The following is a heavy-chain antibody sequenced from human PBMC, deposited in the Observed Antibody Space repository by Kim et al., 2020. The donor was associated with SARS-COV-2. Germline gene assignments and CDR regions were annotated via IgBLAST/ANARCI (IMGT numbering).Heavy chain of an antibody. D-gene: IGHD3-16*01. CDR3: TRSRGGVAVTNWFDP. J-gene: IGHJ5*02. CDR2: IYYSGST. V-gene: IGHV4-59*01. CDR1: GGSISDYY. Sequence: SETLSLTCTVSGGSISDYYWNWIRQPPGRGLEWIGFIYYSGSTNYNPSLKSRVTISVDTSKNQFSLKLNSVTAADTAVYYCTRSRGGVAVTNWFDPWGQG.